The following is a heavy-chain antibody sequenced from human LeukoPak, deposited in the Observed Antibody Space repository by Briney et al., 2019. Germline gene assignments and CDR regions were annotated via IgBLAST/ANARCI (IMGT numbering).Heavy chain of an antibody. V-gene: IGHV3-9*01. J-gene: IGHJ3*02. D-gene: IGHD6-25*01. CDR2: ISWNSGSI. CDR1: GFTFDDYA. Sequence: SGGSLRLSCAASGFTFDDYAMHWVRQAPGKGLEWVSGISWNSGSIGYADSVKGRFTISRDNAKNSLYLQMNSLRAEDTALYYCAKDGYSSGYHDAFDIWGQGTMVTVSS. CDR3: AKDGYSSGYHDAFDI.